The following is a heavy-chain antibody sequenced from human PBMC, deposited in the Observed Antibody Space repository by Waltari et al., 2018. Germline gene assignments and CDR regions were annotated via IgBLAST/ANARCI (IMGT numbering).Heavy chain of an antibody. D-gene: IGHD2-2*02. CDR1: GGSISSYY. V-gene: IGHV4-59*01. CDR3: ARIFRDRRLPAAIPIGDWFDP. J-gene: IGHJ5*02. CDR2: IYYSGST. Sequence: QVQLQESGPGLVKPSETLSLPCTVSGGSISSYYWRWIRQPPGQVMEWIGYIYYSGSTNDNPALKSRVTISVDTSKNQFSLKLSSVTAADTAVYYCARIFRDRRLPAAIPIGDWFDPWGQGTLVTVSS.